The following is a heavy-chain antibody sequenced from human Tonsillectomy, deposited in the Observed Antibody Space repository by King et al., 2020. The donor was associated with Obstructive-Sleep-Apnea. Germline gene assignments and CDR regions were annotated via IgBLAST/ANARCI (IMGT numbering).Heavy chain of an antibody. CDR3: ARNPGGEYGGVFDS. CDR2: LSYDGSNK. D-gene: IGHD3-16*01. CDR1: GFTFSSYP. V-gene: IGHV3-30*04. J-gene: IGHJ4*02. Sequence: VQLVESGGGVVQPGRSLRLSCVASGFTFSSYPMHWVRQGPGKGLEWVAVLSYDGSNKYYADSVKGRFTISRDNSKNTLYLQMNSLRSEDTAVYYCARNPGGEYGGVFDSWGQGTLVTVSS.